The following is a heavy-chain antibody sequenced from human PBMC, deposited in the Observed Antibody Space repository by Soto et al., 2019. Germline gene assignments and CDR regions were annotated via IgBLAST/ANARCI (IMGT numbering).Heavy chain of an antibody. D-gene: IGHD4-17*01. J-gene: IGHJ5*02. V-gene: IGHV1-8*01. Sequence: QVQLVQSGAEVKKPGASVKVSCKASGYTFTSYDINWVRQATGQGLEYLGWMNPNSGNTAYVQKFQVRVTMSWDTSITIAYMELRSLRSEDTAVYFCARGIKYGAYARWFDPWGQGTLVTVSS. CDR2: MNPNSGNT. CDR3: ARGIKYGAYARWFDP. CDR1: GYTFTSYD.